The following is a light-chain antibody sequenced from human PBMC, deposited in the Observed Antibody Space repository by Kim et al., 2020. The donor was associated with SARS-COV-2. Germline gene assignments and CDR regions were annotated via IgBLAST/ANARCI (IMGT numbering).Light chain of an antibody. V-gene: IGKV1-5*03. CDR3: QQYNSNSYT. CDR2: NVS. CDR1: QSISSW. J-gene: IGKJ2*01. Sequence: DIQMTQSPSTMSASVGDRVTITCRASQSISSWLAWYQQKPGKAPKLLIYNVSSLQSGVPSRFSGSRSGTEFTLTISSLQPDDFATYYCQQYNSNSYTFGQGTKLEI.